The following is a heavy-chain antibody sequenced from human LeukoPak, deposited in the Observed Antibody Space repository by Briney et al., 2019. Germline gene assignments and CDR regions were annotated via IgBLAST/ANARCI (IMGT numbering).Heavy chain of an antibody. D-gene: IGHD6-19*01. CDR3: ARDPMGIAVAEGAYDY. CDR2: ISYDGSNK. Sequence: GGSLRLSCAASGFTFSSYAMHWVRQAPGKGLERVAVISYDGSNKYYADSVKGRFTISRDNSKNTLYLQMNSLRAEDTAVYYCARDPMGIAVAEGAYDYWGQGTLVTVSS. V-gene: IGHV3-30-3*01. CDR1: GFTFSSYA. J-gene: IGHJ4*02.